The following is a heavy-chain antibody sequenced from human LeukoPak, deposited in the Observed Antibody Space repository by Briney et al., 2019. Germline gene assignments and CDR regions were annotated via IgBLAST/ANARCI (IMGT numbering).Heavy chain of an antibody. Sequence: GGSLRLSCAASGFTFSNAWMSWVRQAPGKGLEWVGRIKRKTDGGTTDYAAPVKGRFTISRDDSKNTLYLQMNSLKTEDTAAYYCTTLRGLTGTPGWGYYYYYYMDVWGKGTTVTVSS. J-gene: IGHJ6*03. CDR2: IKRKTDGGTT. D-gene: IGHD1-20*01. CDR3: TTLRGLTGTPGWGYYYYYYMDV. V-gene: IGHV3-15*01. CDR1: GFTFSNAW.